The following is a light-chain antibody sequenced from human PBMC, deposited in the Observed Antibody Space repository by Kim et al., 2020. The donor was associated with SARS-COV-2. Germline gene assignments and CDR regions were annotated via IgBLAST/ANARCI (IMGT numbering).Light chain of an antibody. Sequence: SVSPGQTASITCSGDKLGDKYACWYQQKPGQSPVLVIYQDNKRPSGIPERFSGSNSGNTATLTISGTQAMDEADYYCQAWDNSTVVFGGGTQLTVL. J-gene: IGLJ2*01. CDR3: QAWDNSTVV. CDR2: QDN. V-gene: IGLV3-1*01. CDR1: KLGDKY.